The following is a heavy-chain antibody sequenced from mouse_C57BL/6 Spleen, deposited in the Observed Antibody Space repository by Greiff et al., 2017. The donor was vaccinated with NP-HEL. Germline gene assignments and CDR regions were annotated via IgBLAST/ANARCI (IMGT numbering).Heavy chain of an antibody. CDR2: IRSGSSTI. CDR3: ARDPSTVVAHWYFDV. Sequence: EVQLVASGGGLVKPGGSLKLSCAASGFTFSDYGMHWVRQAPEKGLEWVAYIRSGSSTIYSADTVKGRFTISRDNAKNTLFLQMTRLRSEYTAMYYCARDPSTVVAHWYFDVWGTGTTVTVSS. J-gene: IGHJ1*03. V-gene: IGHV5-17*01. CDR1: GFTFSDYG. D-gene: IGHD1-1*01.